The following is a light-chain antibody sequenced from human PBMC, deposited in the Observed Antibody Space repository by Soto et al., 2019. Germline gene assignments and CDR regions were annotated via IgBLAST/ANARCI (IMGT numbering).Light chain of an antibody. J-gene: IGKJ5*01. CDR2: DAS. Sequence: EIVLTQSPATLSLSPGERATLSCRASQSVSSYLAWYQQKPGQAPRLLIYDASNRATGILARFSGSGSGTDFTLTISSLEPEDFAVYYCQQRSNSLTFGQGTRLEIK. CDR1: QSVSSY. V-gene: IGKV3-11*01. CDR3: QQRSNSLT.